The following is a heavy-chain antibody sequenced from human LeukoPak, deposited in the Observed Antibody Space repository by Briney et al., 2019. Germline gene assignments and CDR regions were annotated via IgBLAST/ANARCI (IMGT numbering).Heavy chain of an antibody. CDR1: GGTFSSYA. Sequence: GASVKVSCKASGGTFSSYAISWVRQAPGQGLEWMGWMNPNSGNTGYAQKFQGRVTMTRNTSISTAYMELSSLRSEDTAVYYCAREIVLMVYATDYYYYGMDAWGQGTTVTVSS. CDR3: AREIVLMVYATDYYYYGMDA. CDR2: MNPNSGNT. V-gene: IGHV1-8*02. D-gene: IGHD2-8*01. J-gene: IGHJ6*02.